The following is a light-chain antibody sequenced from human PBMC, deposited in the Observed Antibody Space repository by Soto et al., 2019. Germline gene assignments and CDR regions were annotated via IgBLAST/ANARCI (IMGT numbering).Light chain of an antibody. Sequence: DIQMTQSPSTLSASVGDRVTITCRASQSVSTYLAWYQQKPGKXPXXLISGASSLQSGVPSRFSVSGSGTEFTLTITSIQPDDFATYYCQQYNSYPTFGQGTKVDIK. CDR3: QQYNSYPT. CDR1: QSVSTY. CDR2: GAS. V-gene: IGKV1-5*01. J-gene: IGKJ1*01.